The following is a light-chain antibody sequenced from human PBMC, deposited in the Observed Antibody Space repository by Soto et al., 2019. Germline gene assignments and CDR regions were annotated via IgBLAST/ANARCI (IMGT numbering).Light chain of an antibody. Sequence: QSVLTQPPSVSGSPGQRVTIPCTGSSSNIGAGYDVHWYQQPPGTAPKLLMYGNSNRPSGVPYRFSGSKSATSASLAITGLQAEDDADYYCQSYDSSLSSWVFGGGTKLTVL. CDR1: SSNIGAGYD. V-gene: IGLV1-40*01. J-gene: IGLJ3*02. CDR2: GNS. CDR3: QSYDSSLSSWV.